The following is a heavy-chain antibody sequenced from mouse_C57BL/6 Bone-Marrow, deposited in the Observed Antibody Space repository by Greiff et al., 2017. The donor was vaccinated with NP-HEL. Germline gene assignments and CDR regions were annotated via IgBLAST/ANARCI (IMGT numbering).Heavy chain of an antibody. Sequence: QVQLQQSGPELVKPGASVKISCKASGYAFSSSWMNWVKQRPGQGLEWIGRISPGDGDTNYNGKFKGKATLTADNSTSTAYMQLRSLASEDSAVYFCARGRKVTTADYWGQGTTLTVSS. CDR1: GYAFSSSW. CDR3: ARGRKVTTADY. J-gene: IGHJ2*01. D-gene: IGHD1-2*01. V-gene: IGHV1-82*01. CDR2: ISPGDGDT.